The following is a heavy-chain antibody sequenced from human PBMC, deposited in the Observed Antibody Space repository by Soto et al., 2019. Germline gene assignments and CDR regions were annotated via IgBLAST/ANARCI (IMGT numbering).Heavy chain of an antibody. CDR3: ARDVVVVAAGIYLGDAFDI. J-gene: IGHJ3*02. CDR1: GDSVSSNSAA. V-gene: IGHV6-1*01. CDR2: TYYRSKWYN. D-gene: IGHD2-2*01. Sequence: SQTLSLTCAISGDSVSSNSAAWSWIRQSPSRGLEWLGRTYYRSKWYNDYAVSVKSRITINPDTSKNQFSLQLNSVTPEDTAVYYCARDVVVVAAGIYLGDAFDIWGQGTMVTVSS.